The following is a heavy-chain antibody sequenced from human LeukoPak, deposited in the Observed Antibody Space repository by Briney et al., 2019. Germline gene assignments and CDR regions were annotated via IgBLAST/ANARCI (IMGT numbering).Heavy chain of an antibody. CDR3: ARIDDSSGYYYRYYYYMDV. CDR1: GFSFSSYG. D-gene: IGHD3-22*01. Sequence: GGSLRLSCAASGFSFSSYGMHWVRQAPGKGLEWVTLILYDGSNKYYADSVKGRFTISRDNSKNMMYLQMNSLRAEDTAVYYCARIDDSSGYYYRYYYYMDVWGKGTTVTISS. J-gene: IGHJ6*03. V-gene: IGHV3-33*01. CDR2: ILYDGSNK.